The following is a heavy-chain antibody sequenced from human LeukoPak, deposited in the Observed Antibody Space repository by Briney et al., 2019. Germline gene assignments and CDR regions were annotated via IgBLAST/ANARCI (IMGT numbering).Heavy chain of an antibody. CDR1: GGSISGYY. V-gene: IGHV4-4*07. D-gene: IGHD1-26*01. CDR3: ARGKALSGTYYFYFDY. Sequence: SETLSLTCTVSGGSISGYYWSWIRQSAGKGLEWIGRVHTSESTSYNPSLKSRVTVSVDTSKNQFSLKLSSVTAADTAVYYCARGKALSGTYYFYFDYWGQGTLVTVSS. CDR2: VHTSEST. J-gene: IGHJ4*02.